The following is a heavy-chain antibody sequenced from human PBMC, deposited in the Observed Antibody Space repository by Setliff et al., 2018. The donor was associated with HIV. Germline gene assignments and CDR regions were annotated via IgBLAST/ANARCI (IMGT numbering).Heavy chain of an antibody. J-gene: IGHJ4*02. CDR3: ARDYYDSSGYFWGRGY. D-gene: IGHD3-22*01. Sequence: SETLSLTCTVSGVSISNYYWSWIRQPPGKGLEWIGYMYYSGNTNYNPSLKSRVTISVDTSKNQFSLKLSSVTAADTAVYYCARDYYDSSGYFWGRGYWGQGTLVTVSS. V-gene: IGHV4-59*01. CDR1: GVSISNYY. CDR2: MYYSGNT.